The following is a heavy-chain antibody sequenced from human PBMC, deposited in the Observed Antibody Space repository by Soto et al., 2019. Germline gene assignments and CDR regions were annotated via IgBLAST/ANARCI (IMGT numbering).Heavy chain of an antibody. J-gene: IGHJ6*02. CDR1: GYSFTSYW. D-gene: IGHD2-2*01. CDR3: ARQDIVAVSHLGYGMDV. CDR2: IYPGDSDT. Sequence: GESLKISCKGSGYSFTSYWIGWVRQMPGKGLEWMGIIYPGDSDTRYSPSFQGQVTISADKSISTAYLQWSSLKASDTAMYYCARQDIVAVSHLGYGMDVWGQGTTVTVSS. V-gene: IGHV5-51*01.